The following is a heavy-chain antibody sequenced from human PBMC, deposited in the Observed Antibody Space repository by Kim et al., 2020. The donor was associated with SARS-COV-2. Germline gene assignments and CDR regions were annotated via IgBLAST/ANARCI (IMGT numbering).Heavy chain of an antibody. CDR1: GFTFSSYS. J-gene: IGHJ6*02. CDR3: ARELYDFWSGATLYYYYGMDA. Sequence: GGSLRLSCAASGFTFSSYSMHWVRQAPGKGLEWVSSISSSSSYIYYADSVKGRFTISRDNAKNSLYLQMNSLRAEDTAVYYCARELYDFWSGATLYYYYGMDARGQGTTVTVSS. V-gene: IGHV3-21*01. CDR2: ISSSSSYI. D-gene: IGHD3-3*01.